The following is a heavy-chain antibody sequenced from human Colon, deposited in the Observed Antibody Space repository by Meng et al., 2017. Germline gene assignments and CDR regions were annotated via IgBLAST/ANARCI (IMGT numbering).Heavy chain of an antibody. Sequence: QVQPVQSGAEVKKPGSSVKVSCKTSGGSFNTYGINWVRQAPKQGLEWMGGIIPMFPKTNYAQKFEGRLTITADESTSTAYMELSSLRSEDTAVYYCTRGLATIPHFDYWGQGTLVTVSS. CDR3: TRGLATIPHFDY. V-gene: IGHV1-69*01. D-gene: IGHD5-24*01. J-gene: IGHJ4*02. CDR2: IIPMFPKT. CDR1: GGSFNTYG.